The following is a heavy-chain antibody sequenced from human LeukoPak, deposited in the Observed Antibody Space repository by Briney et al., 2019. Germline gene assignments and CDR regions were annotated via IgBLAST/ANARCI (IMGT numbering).Heavy chain of an antibody. CDR2: ISAYNGNT. D-gene: IGHD3-10*01. CDR3: VITGYYYGSGTELDY. J-gene: IGHJ4*02. Sequence: ASVKVSCKASGYTFTSYGISWVRQAPGQGLEWMGWISAYNGNTNYAQKLQGRVTMTIDTSTSTAYMELRSLRSDDTAVYYCVITGYYYGSGTELDYWGQGTLVTVSS. V-gene: IGHV1-18*01. CDR1: GYTFTSYG.